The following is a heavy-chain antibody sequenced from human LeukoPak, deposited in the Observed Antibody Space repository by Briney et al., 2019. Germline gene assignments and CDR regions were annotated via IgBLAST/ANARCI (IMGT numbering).Heavy chain of an antibody. Sequence: GASVKVSCKASGYTITNYDINWVRQATGQGLEWMGWMSPNSGNTGYAQKFQGRITMTRDTSISTAYMELSSLRSEDTAVYYCARNLYNTGDFESWGQGTLVTVSS. J-gene: IGHJ4*02. CDR2: MSPNSGNT. V-gene: IGHV1-8*01. CDR3: ARNLYNTGDFES. CDR1: GYTITNYD. D-gene: IGHD1-14*01.